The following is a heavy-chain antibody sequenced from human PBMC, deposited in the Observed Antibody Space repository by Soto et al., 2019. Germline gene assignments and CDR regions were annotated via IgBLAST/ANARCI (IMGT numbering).Heavy chain of an antibody. V-gene: IGHV3-30-3*01. Sequence: QVQLVESGGGVVQPGRSLRLSCAASGFTFSSYAMHWVRQAPGKGLEWVAVISYDGSNKYYADSVKGRFTISRDNSKNTLYLQMNSLRAEDTAVYYCARGGRFLEWLYKNWFDPWGREPWSPSPQ. CDR1: GFTFSSYA. D-gene: IGHD3-3*01. CDR3: ARGGRFLEWLYKNWFDP. J-gene: IGHJ5*02. CDR2: ISYDGSNK.